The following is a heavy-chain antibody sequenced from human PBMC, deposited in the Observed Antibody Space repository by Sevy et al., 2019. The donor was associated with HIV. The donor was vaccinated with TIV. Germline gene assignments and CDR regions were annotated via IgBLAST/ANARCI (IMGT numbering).Heavy chain of an antibody. CDR2: MNPNSGNT. J-gene: IGHJ4*02. D-gene: IGHD3-3*01. V-gene: IGHV1-8*01. Sequence: ASVKVSCKASGYTFTSYDINWVRQATGQGLEWMGWMNPNSGNTGYAQKFQGRVTMTRNTSISTAYMGLSSLRSEDTGVYFCAGLTGRRFLGWLWIDYWGQGTLVTVSS. CDR1: GYTFTSYD. CDR3: AGLTGRRFLGWLWIDY.